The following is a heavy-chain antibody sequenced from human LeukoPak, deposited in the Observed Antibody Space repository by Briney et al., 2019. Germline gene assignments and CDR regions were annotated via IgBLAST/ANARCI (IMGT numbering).Heavy chain of an antibody. D-gene: IGHD6-19*01. Sequence: ASVKVSCKVSGYTLTELSMHWVRQAPGKGLEWMGGFDPEDGETIYAQKFQGRVTMTEDTSTDTAYMELSSLRSEDTAVYYCATSYSSGWYRIYGMDVWGQGTTVTVSS. CDR2: FDPEDGET. CDR1: GYTLTELS. CDR3: ATSYSSGWYRIYGMDV. J-gene: IGHJ6*02. V-gene: IGHV1-24*01.